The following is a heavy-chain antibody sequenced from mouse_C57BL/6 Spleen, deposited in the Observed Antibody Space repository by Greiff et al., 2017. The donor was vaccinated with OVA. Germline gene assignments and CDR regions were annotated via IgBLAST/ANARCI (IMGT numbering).Heavy chain of an antibody. CDR3: ARTPRSGGYYAMDY. Sequence: QVQLQQPGAELVMPGASVKLSCKASGYTFTSYWMHWVKQRPGQGLEWIGEIDPSDSYTNSNQKFKGKSTLTVDKSSSTAYMQLRSLTSEDAAVYYCARTPRSGGYYAMDYWGQGTSVTVSS. CDR2: IDPSDSYT. CDR1: GYTFTSYW. J-gene: IGHJ4*01. D-gene: IGHD3-2*02. V-gene: IGHV1-69*01.